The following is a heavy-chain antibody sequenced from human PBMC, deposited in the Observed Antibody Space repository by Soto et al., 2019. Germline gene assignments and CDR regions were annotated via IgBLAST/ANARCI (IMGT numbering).Heavy chain of an antibody. CDR2: ISGSGDST. Sequence: EVQLLESGGGLVQPGGSLRLSCAASGFTFSSYAMSWVRQAPGKGLEWVSVISGSGDSTYYADSVRGRFTISRDSSKNTLYLQMNSLRAEDTAVYYCAKDRDGAAAGPTKCYGMDVWGQGTTVTVSS. CDR3: AKDRDGAAAGPTKCYGMDV. D-gene: IGHD6-13*01. V-gene: IGHV3-23*01. CDR1: GFTFSSYA. J-gene: IGHJ6*02.